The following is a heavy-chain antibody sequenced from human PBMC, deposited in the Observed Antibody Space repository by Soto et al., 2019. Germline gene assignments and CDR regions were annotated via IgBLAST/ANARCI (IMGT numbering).Heavy chain of an antibody. V-gene: IGHV3-30*18. CDR3: AKDWGSNSRFFYYAMDV. D-gene: IGHD3-16*01. J-gene: IGHJ6*02. CDR2: ILFDGSEQ. Sequence: QVQLVESGGGVVQPGGSLRLSCEASGFTFSSHGMHWVRQAPGKGLEWVAVILFDGSEQHYADSVKGRFTISRDNSKNTVSLHMSSLRVEDTAVYYCAKDWGSNSRFFYYAMDVWGQGTTVTVSS. CDR1: GFTFSSHG.